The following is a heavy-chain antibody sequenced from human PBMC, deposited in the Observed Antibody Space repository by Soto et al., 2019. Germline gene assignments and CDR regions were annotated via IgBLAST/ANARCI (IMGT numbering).Heavy chain of an antibody. Sequence: GGSLRLSCAASGFTFSSYAISWVRQAPGKGLEWVSAISGSGGSTYYADSVKGRFTISRDNSKNTLYLQMNSLRAEDTAVYYCAKDGYYYDSSGYLDYWGQGTLVTVSS. CDR1: GFTFSSYA. J-gene: IGHJ4*02. V-gene: IGHV3-23*01. D-gene: IGHD3-22*01. CDR3: AKDGYYYDSSGYLDY. CDR2: ISGSGGST.